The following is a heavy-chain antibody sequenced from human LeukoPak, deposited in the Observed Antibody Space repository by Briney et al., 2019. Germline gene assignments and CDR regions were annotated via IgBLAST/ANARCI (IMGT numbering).Heavy chain of an antibody. CDR1: GGSISSYY. CDR2: IYYSGST. J-gene: IGHJ3*02. Sequence: ASETLSLTXTVSGGSISSYYWSWIRQPPGKGVEWIGYIYYSGSTNYNPSLKSRVTISVDTSKNQFSLKLSSVTAADTAVYYCARDLHDAFDIWGQGTMVTVSS. V-gene: IGHV4-59*01. CDR3: ARDLHDAFDI.